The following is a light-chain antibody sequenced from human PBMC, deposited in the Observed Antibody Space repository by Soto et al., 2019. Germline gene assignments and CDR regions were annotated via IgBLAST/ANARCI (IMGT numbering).Light chain of an antibody. CDR1: SSDVGGYNY. V-gene: IGLV2-11*01. J-gene: IGLJ1*01. CDR2: DVS. Sequence: QSALTQPRSVSGSPGQSVTISCTGTSSDVGGYNYVSWYQQHPGKAPKLMIYDVSKRPSGVPDRFSGSKSGNTASLTISGLQAEDEDDYYCCSYAGSYVVFGTGTKVPVL. CDR3: CSYAGSYVV.